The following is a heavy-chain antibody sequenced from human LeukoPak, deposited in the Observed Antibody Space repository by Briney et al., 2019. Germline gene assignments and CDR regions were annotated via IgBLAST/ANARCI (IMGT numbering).Heavy chain of an antibody. V-gene: IGHV4-38-2*02. J-gene: IGHJ5*02. CDR1: GYSISSGYY. CDR3: ARVGPDNWFDP. CDR2: IYHSGST. Sequence: PSATLSLTCTVSGYSISSGYYWGWIRQPPGKGLEWIGSIYHSGSTYYNPSLKSRVNISVDTSKNQFSLKLSSVTAADTAVYYCARVGPDNWFDPWGQGTLVTVSS.